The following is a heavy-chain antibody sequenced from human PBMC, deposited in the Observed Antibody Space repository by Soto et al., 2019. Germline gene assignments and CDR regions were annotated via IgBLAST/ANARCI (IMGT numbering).Heavy chain of an antibody. V-gene: IGHV4-4*02. CDR2: IYHSGST. CDR1: SGSISSSNW. CDR3: ARVSEWLRFYFDY. Sequence: SETLSLTCAVSSGSISSSNWWSWVRQPPGMGLEWIGEIYHSGSTNYNPSLKSRVTISVDKSKNQFSLKLSSVTAADTAVYYCARVSEWLRFYFDYWGQGTLVTVSS. J-gene: IGHJ4*02. D-gene: IGHD5-12*01.